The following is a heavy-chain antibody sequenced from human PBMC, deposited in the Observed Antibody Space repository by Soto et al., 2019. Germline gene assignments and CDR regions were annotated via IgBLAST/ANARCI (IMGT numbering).Heavy chain of an antibody. CDR3: AKRYNSGWPFDY. J-gene: IGHJ4*02. CDR2: ISGSGTNT. Sequence: GGSLRLSCAASGFTFSSYAMSWVRQAPGKGLEWVSGISGSGTNTYYADSVKGRFTISRDNSKNTLYLQMNSLRAEDTALYYCAKRYNSGWPFDYWGQGTLVTVSS. D-gene: IGHD6-19*01. CDR1: GFTFSSYA. V-gene: IGHV3-23*01.